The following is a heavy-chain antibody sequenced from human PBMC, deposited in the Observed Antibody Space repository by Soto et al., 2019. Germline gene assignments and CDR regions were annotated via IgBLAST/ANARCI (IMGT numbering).Heavy chain of an antibody. V-gene: IGHV3-23*01. CDR2: ISGSGGST. D-gene: IGHD3-3*01. Sequence: GGSLRLSCAASGFTFSSYAMSWVRQAPGKGLEWVSAISGSGGSTYYADSVKGRFTISRDNSKNTLYLQMNSLRAEDTAVYYCAKITGEREWPPTYYFDYWGQGTLVTVSS. J-gene: IGHJ4*02. CDR3: AKITGEREWPPTYYFDY. CDR1: GFTFSSYA.